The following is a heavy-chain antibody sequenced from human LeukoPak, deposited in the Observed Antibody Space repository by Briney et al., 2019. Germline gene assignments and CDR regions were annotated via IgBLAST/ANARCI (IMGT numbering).Heavy chain of an antibody. CDR1: GFKFSDHY. CDR2: SRNKASSYTT. Sequence: PGGSLRLSCAASGFKFSDHYIDWVRQAPGKGLEWVGRSRNKASSYTTEYAASVEGRFTISRDGSESSLYLQMNSLRTEDTAVYYCARNRAFAFDIWGQGTMVTVSS. D-gene: IGHD1-14*01. CDR3: ARNRAFAFDI. V-gene: IGHV3-72*01. J-gene: IGHJ3*02.